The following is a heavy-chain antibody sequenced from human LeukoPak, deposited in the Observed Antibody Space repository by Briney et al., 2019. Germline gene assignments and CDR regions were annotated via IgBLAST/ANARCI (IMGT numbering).Heavy chain of an antibody. V-gene: IGHV1-18*01. CDR3: AKDWHILTGRNCFDP. CDR1: GYTFNNYG. Sequence: ASVKVSCKASGYTFNNYGISWVRQATGQGREWMGWVSSYNGDTNYAQKFQGRVTMSTDTSTSTAYMELRSLTFDDTAIYYCAKDWHILTGRNCFDPWGQGTLVTVSS. D-gene: IGHD3-9*01. CDR2: VSSYNGDT. J-gene: IGHJ5*02.